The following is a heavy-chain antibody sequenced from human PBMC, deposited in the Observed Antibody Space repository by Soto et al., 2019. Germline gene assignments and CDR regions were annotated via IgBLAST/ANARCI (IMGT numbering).Heavy chain of an antibody. Sequence: ASVKVFCKASGYTFTGYYIHWVRQAPGQGLEWMGWINPNNGDTNYAQKFQGRVSMTRDTSTSTAYMELSSLRFDDTAVYYCARHSGYDYVFDYWGQGTLVTVSS. V-gene: IGHV1-2*02. D-gene: IGHD5-12*01. J-gene: IGHJ4*02. CDR2: INPNNGDT. CDR3: ARHSGYDYVFDY. CDR1: GYTFTGYY.